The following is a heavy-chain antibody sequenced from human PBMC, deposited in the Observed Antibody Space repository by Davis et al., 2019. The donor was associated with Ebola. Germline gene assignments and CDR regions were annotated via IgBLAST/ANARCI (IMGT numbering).Heavy chain of an antibody. CDR1: GFIFSNFG. J-gene: IGHJ3*01. CDR2: ISYDGSDI. D-gene: IGHD1-1*01. CDR3: AKLVGVTGTADDFDL. V-gene: IGHV3-30*18. Sequence: PGGSLRLSCEASGFIFSNFGMHWVRQAPGKGLEWVGIISYDGSDIKYGDSVKGRFTISRDNSKNTLFLQMSSLTSDDTAVYYCAKLVGVTGTADDFDLWGHGTMVTVSS.